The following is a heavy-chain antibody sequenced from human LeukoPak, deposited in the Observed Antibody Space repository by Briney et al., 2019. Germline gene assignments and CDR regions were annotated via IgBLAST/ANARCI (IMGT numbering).Heavy chain of an antibody. J-gene: IGHJ4*02. Sequence: GGSLRLSCAASGFTFDDYAMHWVRQAPGKGLVWVSRTNSDGSTTTYADSVKGRFTISRDNARTTLYLQMNSLRAEDTAVYYCARAFEGGFDYWGQGTLVTVSS. D-gene: IGHD3-16*01. CDR3: ARAFEGGFDY. V-gene: IGHV3-74*01. CDR1: GFTFDDYA. CDR2: TNSDGSTT.